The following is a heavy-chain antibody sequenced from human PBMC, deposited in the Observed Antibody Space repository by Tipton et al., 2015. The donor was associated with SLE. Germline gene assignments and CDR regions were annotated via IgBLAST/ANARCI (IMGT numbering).Heavy chain of an antibody. CDR2: ISGGAGST. V-gene: IGHV3-23*01. D-gene: IGHD3-16*01. J-gene: IGHJ4*02. Sequence: GSLRLSCAASGFTFSSYAMSWVRQAPGKGLEWVSTISGGAGSTYYADSVKGRFTISRGNSKNTLYLQMNSLRAEDTAVYYCASTRERWGYFDYWGQGTLVTVSS. CDR1: GFTFSSYA. CDR3: ASTRERWGYFDY.